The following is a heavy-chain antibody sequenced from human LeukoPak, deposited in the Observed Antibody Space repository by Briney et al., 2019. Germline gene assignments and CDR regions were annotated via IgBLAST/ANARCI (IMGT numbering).Heavy chain of an antibody. CDR2: ISWNSGSI. J-gene: IGHJ2*01. D-gene: IGHD3-22*01. V-gene: IGHV3-9*03. CDR3: AKDNRYDSSGYYYWYFGL. Sequence: GGSLRLSCAASGFTFDDYAMRWVRQAPGKGLEWVSGISWNSGSIGYADSVKGRFTISRDNAKNSLYLQMNSLRAEDMALYYCAKDNRYDSSGYYYWYFGLWGRGTLVTVSS. CDR1: GFTFDDYA.